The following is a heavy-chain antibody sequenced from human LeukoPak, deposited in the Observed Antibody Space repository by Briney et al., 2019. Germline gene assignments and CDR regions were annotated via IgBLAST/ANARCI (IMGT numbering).Heavy chain of an antibody. D-gene: IGHD4-17*01. CDR3: ARVPDYGDYEGNFDY. CDR2: IYYSGST. J-gene: IGHJ4*02. Sequence: PSETLSLTCTLSVGSISSGGYYWSSIRQHPGKGLECIGYIYYSGSTYYNPSLKSRVTISVDTSKNQFSLKLSSVTAADTAVYYCARVPDYGDYEGNFDYWGQGTLVTVSS. CDR1: VGSISSGGYY. V-gene: IGHV4-31*03.